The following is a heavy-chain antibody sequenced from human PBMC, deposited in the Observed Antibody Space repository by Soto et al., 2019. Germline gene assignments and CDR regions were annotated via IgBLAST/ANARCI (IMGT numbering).Heavy chain of an antibody. V-gene: IGHV4-59*01. CDR3: ARVIGEHYYYYGMDV. D-gene: IGHD3-10*01. CDR1: GDSISSYY. CDR2: IYYSGST. J-gene: IGHJ6*02. Sequence: PSETLSLTCTVSGDSISSYYWNWIRQTPGKGLEWIGYIYYSGSTNYNPSLKSRVAISVDTSKNQFSLKLSSVTAADTAVYYCARVIGEHYYYYGMDVWGQGTTVTVSS.